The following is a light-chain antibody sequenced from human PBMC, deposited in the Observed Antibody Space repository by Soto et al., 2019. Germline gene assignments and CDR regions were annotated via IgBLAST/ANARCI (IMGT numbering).Light chain of an antibody. Sequence: EIVMTQSPATLSVSPGERASLSCRASQSVSNNLAWYQQKTGQAPRLLIYGASTRATGIPARFSGSGSGTEFTLTISSRQSEDVAVYYCQQYNNWPRTFGQGTKLEI. CDR1: QSVSNN. J-gene: IGKJ1*01. CDR2: GAS. CDR3: QQYNNWPRT. V-gene: IGKV3-15*01.